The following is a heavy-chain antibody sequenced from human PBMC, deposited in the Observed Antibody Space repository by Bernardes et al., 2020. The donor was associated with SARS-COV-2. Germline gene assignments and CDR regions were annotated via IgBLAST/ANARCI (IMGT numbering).Heavy chain of an antibody. CDR2: ISYDGSNK. CDR1: GFTFSSYA. J-gene: IGHJ4*02. Sequence: GGSLRLSCAASGFTFSSYAMHWVRQAPGKGLEWVAVISYDGSNKYYADSVKGRFTISRDNSKNTLYLQMNSLRAEDTAVYYCARDDEVGATPPFDYWGQGTLVTVSS. D-gene: IGHD1-26*01. CDR3: ARDDEVGATPPFDY. V-gene: IGHV3-30-3*01.